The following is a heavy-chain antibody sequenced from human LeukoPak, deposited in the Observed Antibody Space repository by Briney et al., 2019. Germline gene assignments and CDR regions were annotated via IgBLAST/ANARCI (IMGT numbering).Heavy chain of an antibody. CDR1: GYTFTGYY. V-gene: IGHV1-8*02. Sequence: GASVKVSCKASGYTFTGYYMHWVRQAPGQGLEWMGWMDPNRGNTGYAQKFQGRVTMARSTSVSTAYMELSSLTSEDTAVYYCARGLSRCSSGNCYEPNWLDSWGQGTLVTVSS. J-gene: IGHJ5*01. CDR2: MDPNRGNT. D-gene: IGHD2-2*01. CDR3: ARGLSRCSSGNCYEPNWLDS.